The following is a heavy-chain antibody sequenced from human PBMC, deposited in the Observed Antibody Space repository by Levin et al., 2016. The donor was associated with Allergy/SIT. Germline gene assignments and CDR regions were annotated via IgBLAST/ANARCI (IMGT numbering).Heavy chain of an antibody. V-gene: IGHV1-8*01. CDR1: GYTFTSYD. D-gene: IGHD3-3*01. J-gene: IGHJ6*02. Sequence: ASVKVSCKASGYTFTSYDINWVRQATGQGLEWMGWMNPNSGNTGYAQKFQGRVTMTRNTSISTAYMELSSLRSDDTAVYYCARALRFWPPAGMDVWGQGTTVTVSS. CDR3: ARALRFWPPAGMDV. CDR2: MNPNSGNT.